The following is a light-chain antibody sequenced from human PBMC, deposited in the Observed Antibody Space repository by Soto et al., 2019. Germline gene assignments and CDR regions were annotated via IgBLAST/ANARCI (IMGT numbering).Light chain of an antibody. J-gene: IGLJ1*01. V-gene: IGLV2-14*01. Sequence: QSVLTQPASVSGSPGQSITISCTGTSSDVGGYEYVLWYQQHPGKAPKLMIYDVSNRPSGVSNRFSGSKSGNTASLTISGLQAEDEADYYCSSYTSNSPLYVFGTGTKVTVL. CDR2: DVS. CDR1: SSDVGGYEY. CDR3: SSYTSNSPLYV.